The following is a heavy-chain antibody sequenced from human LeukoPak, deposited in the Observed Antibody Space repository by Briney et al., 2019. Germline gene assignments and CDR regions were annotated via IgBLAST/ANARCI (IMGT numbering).Heavy chain of an antibody. CDR3: ARSGWGFIDY. CDR2: IDWDDDK. D-gene: IGHD1-26*01. V-gene: IGHV2-70*11. J-gene: IGHJ4*02. CDR1: GFSLHTRGKG. Sequence: SGPTLVNPTPTLTLTCTFSGFSLHTRGKGVSWIRQPPGKALEWLARIDWDDDKYYSTSLKTRLTISKDTSKNQVVLTMTNMDPVDIATYYCARSGWGFIDYWGQGTLVTVSS.